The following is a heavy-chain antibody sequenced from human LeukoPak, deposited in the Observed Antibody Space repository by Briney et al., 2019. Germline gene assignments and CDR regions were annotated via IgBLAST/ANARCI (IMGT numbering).Heavy chain of an antibody. CDR1: GYTFTGYY. CDR3: ARGPLITMVRGANDY. CDR2: INPNSGGT. D-gene: IGHD3-10*01. J-gene: IGHJ4*02. Sequence: AASVKVSCKASGYTFTGYYMHWVRQAPGQGLEWMGWINPNSGGTNYAQKFQGRVTMTRDTSISTAYMELSRLRSDDTAVCYCARGPLITMVRGANDYWGQGTLVTVSS. V-gene: IGHV1-2*02.